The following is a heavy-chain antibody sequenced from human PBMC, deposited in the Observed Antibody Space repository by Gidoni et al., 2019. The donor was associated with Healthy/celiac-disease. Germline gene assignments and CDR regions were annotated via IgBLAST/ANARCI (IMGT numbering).Heavy chain of an antibody. Sequence: EVQLLESGGGLVQPGGSLRLSCAASGFTFSSYAMSWVRQAPGKGLEWVSAISGSGGSTYYADSVKGRFTISRDNSKNTLYLQMNSLRAEDTAVYYCAKDDNYDFWSGSKFDYWGQGTLVTVSS. CDR1: GFTFSSYA. J-gene: IGHJ4*02. V-gene: IGHV3-23*01. CDR3: AKDDNYDFWSGSKFDY. D-gene: IGHD3-3*01. CDR2: ISGSGGST.